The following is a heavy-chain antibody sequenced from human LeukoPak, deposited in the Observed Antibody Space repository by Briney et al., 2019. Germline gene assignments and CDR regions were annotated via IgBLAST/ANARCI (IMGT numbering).Heavy chain of an antibody. CDR1: GGSICSYH. J-gene: IGHJ6*02. CDR2: IYTSGST. D-gene: IGHD3-10*01. Sequence: SETLSLTCTVSGGSICSYHWSWIRQPAGKGLEWIGRIYTSGSTNYNPSLKSRVTMSVDTSKNQFSLKLSSVTAADTAVYYCARDGLVPVRRSYYAMDVWGQGTAVTVSS. CDR3: ARDGLVPVRRSYYAMDV. V-gene: IGHV4-4*07.